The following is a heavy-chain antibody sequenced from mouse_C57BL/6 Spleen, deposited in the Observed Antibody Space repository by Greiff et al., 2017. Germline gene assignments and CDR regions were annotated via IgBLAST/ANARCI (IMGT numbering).Heavy chain of an antibody. V-gene: IGHV14-4*01. CDR2: IDPENGDT. D-gene: IGHD3-2*02. Sequence: EVKVVESGAELVRPGASVKLSCTASGFNIKDDYMHWVKQRPEQCLEWIGWIDPENGDTGYASKFQGKATITADTSSNTAYLQLSSLTSEDTAVYYCTTETAQASAWFAYWGQGTLVTVSA. CDR1: GFNIKDDY. CDR3: TTETAQASAWFAY. J-gene: IGHJ3*01.